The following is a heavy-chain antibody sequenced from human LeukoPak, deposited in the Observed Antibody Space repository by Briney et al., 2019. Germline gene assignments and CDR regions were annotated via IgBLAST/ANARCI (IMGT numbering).Heavy chain of an antibody. D-gene: IGHD3-22*01. CDR1: GDSISTSYSY. Sequence: SETLSLTCTVSGDSISTSYSYWGWIRRPPGRGLEWVGSIYYTGNTYSNSSLKSRVTISVDTSKNQFSLKLSSVTAADTAVYYCARLAYYYDSSGLTPTDAFDIWGQGTMVTVSS. V-gene: IGHV4-39*07. J-gene: IGHJ3*02. CDR2: IYYTGNT. CDR3: ARLAYYYDSSGLTPTDAFDI.